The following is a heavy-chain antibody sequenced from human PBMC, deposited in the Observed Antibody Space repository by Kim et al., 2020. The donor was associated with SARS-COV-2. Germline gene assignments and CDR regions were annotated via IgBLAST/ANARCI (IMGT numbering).Heavy chain of an antibody. V-gene: IGHV3-30*04. CDR1: GFTFSSYA. CDR2: ISHDGREK. J-gene: IGHJ4*02. CDR3: ARVIPRTEDVDY. Sequence: GGSLRLSCAASGFTFSSYAMHWVRRAPGKGLEWVAVISHDGREKFFADSVKGRFTISRDNSNNTLCLQMNSLSAEDTAMYYCARVIPRTEDVDYWGQGTLVTVSS. D-gene: IGHD1-7*01.